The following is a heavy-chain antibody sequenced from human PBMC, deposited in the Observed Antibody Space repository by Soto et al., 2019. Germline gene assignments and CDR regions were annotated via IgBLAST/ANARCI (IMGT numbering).Heavy chain of an antibody. D-gene: IGHD2-15*01. CDR3: ARHTPAISISDH. CDR1: GGSLSSSSYY. V-gene: IGHV4-39*01. CDR2: IYYSGST. J-gene: IGHJ4*02. Sequence: QLQLQESGPGLVKHSETLALTCTVSGGSLSSSSYYWGWIRQPPGKGLEWIGSIYYSGSTYYNPSLKRRATRSVDTSKSQFSLKLSSVTAADTDVYYCARHTPAISISDHWGQGTLVTVSS.